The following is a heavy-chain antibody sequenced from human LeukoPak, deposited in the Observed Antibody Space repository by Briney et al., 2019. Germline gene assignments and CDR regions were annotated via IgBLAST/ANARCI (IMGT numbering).Heavy chain of an antibody. CDR3: ARFELGWFGELSFIDY. CDR2: IYYSGST. V-gene: IGHV4-39*07. CDR1: GGSISSSSYY. D-gene: IGHD3-10*01. J-gene: IGHJ4*02. Sequence: SETLSLTCTVSGGSISSSSYYWGWIRQPPGKGLEWIGSIYYSGSTYYNPSLKSRVTISVDTSKNQFSLKLSSVTAADTAVYYCARFELGWFGELSFIDYWGQGTLVTVSS.